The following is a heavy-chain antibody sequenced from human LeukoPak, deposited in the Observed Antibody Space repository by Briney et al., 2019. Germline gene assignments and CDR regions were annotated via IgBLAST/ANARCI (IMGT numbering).Heavy chain of an antibody. CDR1: GGSISSSSYY. J-gene: IGHJ4*02. Sequence: PSETLSLTCTVSGGSISSSSYYRGWIRQPPGKGLGWIGTIYHSGNTYYNPSLKSRATVSVDTSKNQFSLRLTSVNAADTAVYYCASVVANYDSNGYYSAYYFDYWGQGTLVTVSS. D-gene: IGHD3-22*01. CDR2: IYHSGNT. V-gene: IGHV4-39*01. CDR3: ASVVANYDSNGYYSAYYFDY.